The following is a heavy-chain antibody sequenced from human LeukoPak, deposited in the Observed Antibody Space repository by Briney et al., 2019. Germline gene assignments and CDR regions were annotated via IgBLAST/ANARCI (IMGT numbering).Heavy chain of an antibody. V-gene: IGHV4-59*01. J-gene: IGHJ4*02. D-gene: IGHD6-13*01. CDR3: ARGVYIPAAQYGY. Sequence: SETLSLTCTVSGGSISSYYWSWIRQPPGKGLEWIGYIYYSGTTNYNPSLKSRVTISVDTSKNQFSLKLSSVTAADTAVYYCARGVYIPAAQYGYWGQGTLVTVSS. CDR2: IYYSGTT. CDR1: GGSISSYY.